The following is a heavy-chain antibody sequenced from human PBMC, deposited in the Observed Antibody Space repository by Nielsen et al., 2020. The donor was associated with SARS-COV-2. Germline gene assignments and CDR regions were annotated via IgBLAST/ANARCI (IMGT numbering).Heavy chain of an antibody. CDR3: ARERQRVNWFDP. CDR1: GGSISSSSYY. CDR2: IYYSGST. D-gene: IGHD5-18*01. Sequence: SETLSLTCTVSGGSISSSSYYWGWIRQPPGKGLEWIGSIYYSGSTYYNPSPKSRVTISVDTSKNQFSLKLSSVTAADTAVYYCARERQRVNWFDPWGQGTLVTVSS. V-gene: IGHV4-39*02. J-gene: IGHJ5*02.